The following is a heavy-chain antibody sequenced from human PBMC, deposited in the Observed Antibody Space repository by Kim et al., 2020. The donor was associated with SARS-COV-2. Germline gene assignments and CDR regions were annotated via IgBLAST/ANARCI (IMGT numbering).Heavy chain of an antibody. J-gene: IGHJ4*02. Sequence: GGSLRLSCVVSGFNFDDYAMHWVRQAPGKSLEWVSGISWNSGIRGYADFVEGRFTISRDNAKNSLFLQMNSLTPDDTALYYCAKDMQRGIHTPSDYWGQGILVTVSS. CDR2: ISWNSGIR. CDR3: AKDMQRGIHTPSDY. V-gene: IGHV3-9*01. CDR1: GFNFDDYA. D-gene: IGHD2-15*01.